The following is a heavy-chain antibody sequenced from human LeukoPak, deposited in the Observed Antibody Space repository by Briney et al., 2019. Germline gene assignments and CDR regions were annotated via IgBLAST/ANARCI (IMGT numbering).Heavy chain of an antibody. CDR1: GFTFSSYG. CDR3: AKGDKMLTWRRTYNRFDP. J-gene: IGHJ5*02. CDR2: IPNDGSNK. Sequence: GGSLRPSCAASGFTFSSYGMHWVRQAPGKGLDWGAFIPNDGSNKYYADSVRGRFTISRDNSKNTLYLQMNSLRAEDTAVYFCAKGDKMLTWRRTYNRFDPWGQGTLVTVSS. V-gene: IGHV3-30*02. D-gene: IGHD3-16*01.